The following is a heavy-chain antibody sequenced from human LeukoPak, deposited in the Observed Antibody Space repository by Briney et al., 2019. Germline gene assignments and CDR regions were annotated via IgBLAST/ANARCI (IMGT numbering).Heavy chain of an antibody. V-gene: IGHV3-30*02. J-gene: IGHJ5*02. D-gene: IGHD1-26*01. CDR1: GFTFTIYG. CDR3: ATDQSYSPES. Sequence: GGSLRLSCAASGFTFTIYGMHWVRQAPGKGLEWVAFIRYDGSDKYYTDSVKGRFTISRDNSKNTLYLQMNSLRPEDTAVYYCATDQSYSPESWGQGTLVTVSS. CDR2: IRYDGSDK.